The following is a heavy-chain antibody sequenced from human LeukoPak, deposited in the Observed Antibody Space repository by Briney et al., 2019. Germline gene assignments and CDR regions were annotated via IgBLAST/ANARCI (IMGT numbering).Heavy chain of an antibody. Sequence: GRSLRLSCAASGFTFSSYGMHWVRQAPGKGLERVAVISYDGSNKYYADSVKGRFTISRDNSKNTLYLQMNSLRAEDTAVYYCAKDPNGIAAAGNYWGQGTLVTVSS. CDR3: AKDPNGIAAAGNY. CDR1: GFTFSSYG. J-gene: IGHJ4*02. V-gene: IGHV3-30*18. D-gene: IGHD6-13*01. CDR2: ISYDGSNK.